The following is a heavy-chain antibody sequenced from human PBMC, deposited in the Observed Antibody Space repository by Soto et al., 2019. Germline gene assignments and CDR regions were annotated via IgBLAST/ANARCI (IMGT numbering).Heavy chain of an antibody. CDR1: GFASSSYV. Sequence: PVGSLRLSCTPSGFASSSYVMNWVRQAPGRGLEYGSSSWLNGDSTYYADSAKGRLNVSRDNSMNRVYRHVQSVRAEDAAVFYCAKESFVGQPTYGVDVWGPGTTGTVSS. V-gene: IGHV3-23*01. CDR2: SWLNGDST. J-gene: IGHJ6*02. D-gene: IGHD3-16*01. CDR3: AKESFVGQPTYGVDV.